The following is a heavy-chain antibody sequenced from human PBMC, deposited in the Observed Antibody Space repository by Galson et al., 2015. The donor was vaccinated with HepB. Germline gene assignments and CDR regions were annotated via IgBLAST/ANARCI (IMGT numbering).Heavy chain of an antibody. D-gene: IGHD2-21*02. Sequence: SLRLSCAASGFTFSSYGMHWVRQAPGKGLEWVAVIWYDGSNKYYADSVKGRFTISRDNSKNTLYLQMNSLRAEDTAVYYCARDASPAYCGGDCYLDGMDVWGQGTTVTVSS. CDR1: GFTFSSYG. CDR2: IWYDGSNK. J-gene: IGHJ6*02. CDR3: ARDASPAYCGGDCYLDGMDV. V-gene: IGHV3-33*01.